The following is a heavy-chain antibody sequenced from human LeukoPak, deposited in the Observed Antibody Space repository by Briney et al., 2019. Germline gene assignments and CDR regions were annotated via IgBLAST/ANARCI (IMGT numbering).Heavy chain of an antibody. CDR1: GFTFSSYA. Sequence: GRSLRLSCAAPGFTFSSYAMHWVRQAPGKGLEWVAVISYDGSNKYYADSVKGRFTISRDNSKNTLYLQMNSLRAEDTAVYYCARLYGDYVLTFDYWGQGTLVTVSS. CDR3: ARLYGDYVLTFDY. CDR2: ISYDGSNK. V-gene: IGHV3-30-3*01. D-gene: IGHD4-17*01. J-gene: IGHJ4*02.